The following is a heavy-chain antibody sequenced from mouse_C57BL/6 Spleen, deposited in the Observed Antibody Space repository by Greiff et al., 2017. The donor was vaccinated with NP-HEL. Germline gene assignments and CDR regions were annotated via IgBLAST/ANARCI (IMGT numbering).Heavy chain of an antibody. Sequence: EVMLVESVAELVRPGASVKLSCTASGFNIKNTYMHWVKQRPEQGLEWIGRIDPANGNTKYAPKFQGKATITADTSSNTAYLQLSSLTSEDTAIYYCARWGPIYYSNYDWYFDVWGTGTTVTVSS. CDR1: GFNIKNTY. CDR2: IDPANGNT. J-gene: IGHJ1*03. D-gene: IGHD2-5*01. CDR3: ARWGPIYYSNYDWYFDV. V-gene: IGHV14-3*01.